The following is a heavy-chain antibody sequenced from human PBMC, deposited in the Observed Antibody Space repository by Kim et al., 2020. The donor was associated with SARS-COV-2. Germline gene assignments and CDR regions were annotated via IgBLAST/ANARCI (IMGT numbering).Heavy chain of an antibody. D-gene: IGHD4-17*01. CDR2: IIPIFGTA. CDR3: ARAAFGPPYIYGDYEFDY. V-gene: IGHV1-69*13. CDR1: GGTFSSYA. J-gene: IGHJ4*02. Sequence: SVKVSCKASGGTFSSYAISWVRQAPGQGLEWMGGIIPIFGTANYAQKFQGRVTITADESTSTAYMELSSLRSEDTAVYYCARAAFGPPYIYGDYEFDYWGQGTLVTVSS.